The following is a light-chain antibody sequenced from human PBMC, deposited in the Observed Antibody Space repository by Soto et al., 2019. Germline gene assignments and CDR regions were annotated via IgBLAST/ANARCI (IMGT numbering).Light chain of an antibody. CDR2: DAS. CDR3: QQYSSYSPYT. Sequence: DIQMTQSPSTLSASIGDRVTITCRASQTITRWMAWYQQKPGKAPKLLIYDASSLESGVPSRFSGSGSGTEFTLTISSLQPTDFATYYCQQYSSYSPYTFGQGTKVDIK. J-gene: IGKJ2*01. V-gene: IGKV1-5*01. CDR1: QTITRW.